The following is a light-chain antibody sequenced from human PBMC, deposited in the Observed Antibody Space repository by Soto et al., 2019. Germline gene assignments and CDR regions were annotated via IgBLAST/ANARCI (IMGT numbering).Light chain of an antibody. CDR1: QTISTY. V-gene: IGKV1-39*01. CDR3: QQSDSTPYT. CDR2: DAS. Sequence: DIQMTQSPSSLSASVGDRVTITCRASQTISTYLNWYQQKPGKAPRLLIYDASSLLSGVPSRFSGSGSGTAFTLTIASLQSEDFSTCYCQQSDSTPYTFGHWTKVEI. J-gene: IGKJ2*01.